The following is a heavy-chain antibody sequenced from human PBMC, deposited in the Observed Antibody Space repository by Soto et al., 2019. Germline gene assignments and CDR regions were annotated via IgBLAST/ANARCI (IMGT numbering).Heavy chain of an antibody. J-gene: IGHJ6*02. CDR1: GFTFSGYW. CDR3: AREAV. CDR2: IKQDGSEQ. Sequence: VQLVESGGGLVQPGGSLRLSCAASGFTFSGYWMSWVRQAPGKGLEWVANIKQDGSEQFYVDSVKGRFTISRDNAKNSLYLQMNSLRAEVTAVYYCAREAVWGQGTTVTVSS. V-gene: IGHV3-7*05.